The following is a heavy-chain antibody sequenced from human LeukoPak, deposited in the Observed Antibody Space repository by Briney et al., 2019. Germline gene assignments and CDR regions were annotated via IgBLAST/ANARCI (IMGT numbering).Heavy chain of an antibody. J-gene: IGHJ3*02. CDR2: TYHSGST. CDR3: ARGCSSTSCYGFGAFDI. CDR1: GYSISSGYY. D-gene: IGHD2-2*01. Sequence: SESLSLTFTVSGYSISSGYYWGWIRQPPGKGLGGIGSTYHSGSTYYNPSLKSRVTISVDTSKNQFSLKLSSVTAADTAVYYCARGCSSTSCYGFGAFDIWGQGTMVTVSS. V-gene: IGHV4-38-2*02.